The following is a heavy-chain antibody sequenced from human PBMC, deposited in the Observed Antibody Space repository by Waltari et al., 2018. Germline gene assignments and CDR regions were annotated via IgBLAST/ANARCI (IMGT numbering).Heavy chain of an antibody. CDR2: INPNSGGT. CDR3: ARGRNYDSPGWFDP. V-gene: IGHV1-2*06. Sequence: QVQLVQSGAEVKTPGASVKVSCKASGYTFTGYYLHWVRQAPGQGLEWMGRINPNSGGTNYAQKFQGRVTMTRDTSISTAYMELSRLRSDDTAVYYCARGRNYDSPGWFDPWGQGTLVTVSS. D-gene: IGHD1-7*01. CDR1: GYTFTGYY. J-gene: IGHJ5*02.